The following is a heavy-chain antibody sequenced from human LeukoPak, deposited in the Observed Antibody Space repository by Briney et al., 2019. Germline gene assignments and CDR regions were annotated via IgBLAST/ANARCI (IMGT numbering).Heavy chain of an antibody. Sequence: PSETLSLTCTVSGDSISSGDYYWSWIRQPAGKGLEWFGGISSSGSTNYDPSLKSRVTISVDTSKNQFSLKLSSVTAADTAVYFCARGPYSYDSSGAFDIWGQGTMVTVSS. V-gene: IGHV4-61*02. CDR3: ARGPYSYDSSGAFDI. CDR2: ISSSGST. D-gene: IGHD3-22*01. J-gene: IGHJ3*02. CDR1: GDSISSGDYY.